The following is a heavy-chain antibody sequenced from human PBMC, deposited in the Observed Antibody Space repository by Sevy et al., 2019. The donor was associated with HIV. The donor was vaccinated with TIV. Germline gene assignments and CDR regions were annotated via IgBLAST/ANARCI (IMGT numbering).Heavy chain of an antibody. J-gene: IGHJ4*02. CDR3: ARGIVAYYFDY. D-gene: IGHD5-12*01. CDR1: GDSISNYY. Sequence: SETLSLTCTVSGDSISNYYWSWIRQPPGKGLEWIGYIYYSGFTNYNPSLKGRVTISVDTSKNQFSLKLSSVTAADTAAYYCARGIVAYYFDYWGQGTLVTVSS. CDR2: IYYSGFT. V-gene: IGHV4-59*01.